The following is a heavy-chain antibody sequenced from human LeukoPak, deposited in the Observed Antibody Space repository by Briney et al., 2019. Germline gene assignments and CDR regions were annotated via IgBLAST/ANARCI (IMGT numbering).Heavy chain of an antibody. V-gene: IGHV3-33*06. CDR1: GFTFSSSV. D-gene: IGHD3-16*01. Sequence: PGGSLRLSCAASGFTFSSSVMHWVRQAPGKGLEWVAVIWFDGSIKFYGDSVKGRFTVSRDNSKNTLYLQMNSLGAEDTAVYYCAKDGKFGGGSPGDAFNIWGQGTMVTVSS. CDR3: AKDGKFGGGSPGDAFNI. CDR2: IWFDGSIK. J-gene: IGHJ3*02.